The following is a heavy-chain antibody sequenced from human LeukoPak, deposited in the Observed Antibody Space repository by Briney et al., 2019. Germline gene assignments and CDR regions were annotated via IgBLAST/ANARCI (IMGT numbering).Heavy chain of an antibody. Sequence: SETLSLTCTVSGGSISSGGYYWSWIRQPPGKGLEWIGYIYHSGSTYYNPSLKSRVTIPVDRSKNQFSLKLSSVTAADTAVYYCARSRDGYNYYFDYWGQGTLVTVSS. CDR2: IYHSGST. CDR1: GGSISSGGYY. CDR3: ARSRDGYNYYFDY. J-gene: IGHJ4*02. V-gene: IGHV4-30-2*01. D-gene: IGHD5-24*01.